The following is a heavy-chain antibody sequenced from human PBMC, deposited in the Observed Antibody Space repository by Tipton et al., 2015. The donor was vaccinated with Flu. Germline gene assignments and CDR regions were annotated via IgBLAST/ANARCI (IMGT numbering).Heavy chain of an antibody. CDR2: TYNGGST. J-gene: IGHJ5*02. D-gene: IGHD3-3*02. Sequence: SLRLSCAASGFTVSSDYMGWVRQAPGKGLDWVSVTYNGGSTYYADSVKDRFIISRDNFKKMVYLQMNSLRVEDTAIYYCARGIGKSWSFGPWGQGTLVIVSS. CDR3: ARGIGKSWSFGP. V-gene: IGHV3-66*01. CDR1: GFTVSSDY.